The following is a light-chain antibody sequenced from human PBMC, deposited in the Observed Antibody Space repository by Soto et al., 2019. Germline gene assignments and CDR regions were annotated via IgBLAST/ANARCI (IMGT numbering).Light chain of an antibody. CDR1: SSNIGSNS. CDR2: STN. CDR3: AAWDDSLNGEVV. Sequence: QSVLTQPPSASGTLGQRVTISCSGSSSNIGSNSVNWYQQVPGTAPKLLIYSTNQRPSGVPDRFSGSKSDTSASLAISGLQSEDEAGYYCAAWDDSLNGEVVFGGGTKLTVL. J-gene: IGLJ2*01. V-gene: IGLV1-44*01.